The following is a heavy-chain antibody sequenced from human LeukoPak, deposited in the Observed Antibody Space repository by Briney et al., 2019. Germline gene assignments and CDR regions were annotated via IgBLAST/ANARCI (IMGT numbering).Heavy chain of an antibody. V-gene: IGHV1-24*01. CDR1: GDTLTELS. D-gene: IGHD3-10*01. Sequence: ASVKVSCKVSGDTLTELSMHWVRQAPGKGLEWMGGFDPEDGETIYAQKFQGRVTMTEDTSTDTAYMELSSLRSEDTAVYYCATDFRSYYGSAREHYFDYWGQGTLVTVSS. J-gene: IGHJ4*02. CDR3: ATDFRSYYGSAREHYFDY. CDR2: FDPEDGET.